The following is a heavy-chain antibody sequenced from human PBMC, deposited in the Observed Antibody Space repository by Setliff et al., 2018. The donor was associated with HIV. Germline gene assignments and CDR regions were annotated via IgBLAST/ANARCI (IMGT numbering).Heavy chain of an antibody. V-gene: IGHV4-61*09. CDR2: IYTSGST. J-gene: IGHJ4*02. CDR1: GGSISSGSYY. Sequence: SETLSLTCTVSGGSISSGSYYWSWMRQPAGKGLEWIGHIYTSGSTYYNPSLKSRVTISVDTSKNQFSLKLSSVTAADTAVYYCARYVLLWFGGPFDYWGQGTLVTVSS. D-gene: IGHD3-10*01. CDR3: ARYVLLWFGGPFDY.